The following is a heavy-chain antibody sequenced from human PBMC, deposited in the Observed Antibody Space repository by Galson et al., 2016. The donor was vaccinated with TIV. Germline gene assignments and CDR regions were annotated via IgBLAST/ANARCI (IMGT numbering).Heavy chain of an antibody. CDR2: FDPEVSKP. Sequence: SVKVSCKVSGNSLNELVIHWVRQAPGKGLEWMGGFDPEVSKPVYAQMSQGRVTMAADTSRNTAYMELGSLRFEDTAVYYCATVAWFPGLSLDNWGQGTLVTVSS. CDR1: GNSLNELV. CDR3: ATVAWFPGLSLDN. J-gene: IGHJ4*02. D-gene: IGHD2/OR15-2a*01. V-gene: IGHV1-24*01.